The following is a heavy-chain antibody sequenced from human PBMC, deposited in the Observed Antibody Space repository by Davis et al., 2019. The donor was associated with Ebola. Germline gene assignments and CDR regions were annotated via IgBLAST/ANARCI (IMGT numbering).Heavy chain of an antibody. J-gene: IGHJ6*02. CDR2: IYYSGST. Sequence: GSLRLSCTVSGGSISSYYWSWIRQPPGKGLEWIGYIYYSGSTNYNPSLKSRVTISVDTSKNQFSLKLSSVTAADTAVYYCARQKYYDILTGGNYYYYYGMDVWGQGTTVTVSS. D-gene: IGHD3-9*01. V-gene: IGHV4-59*08. CDR3: ARQKYYDILTGGNYYYYYGMDV. CDR1: GGSISSYY.